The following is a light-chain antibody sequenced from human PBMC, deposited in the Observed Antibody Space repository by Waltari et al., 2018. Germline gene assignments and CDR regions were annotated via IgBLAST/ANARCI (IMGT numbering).Light chain of an antibody. CDR1: SSNIGRNT. Sequence: PSASGTPGQRVTISCSGSSSNIGRNTVNWYQQLPGTAPKLLFYSNNQRPSGVPDRFSGSKSGTSASLAISGLQSEDEADYYCAAWDDSLNAVVFGGGTKLTVL. CDR2: SNN. CDR3: AAWDDSLNAVV. V-gene: IGLV1-44*01. J-gene: IGLJ3*02.